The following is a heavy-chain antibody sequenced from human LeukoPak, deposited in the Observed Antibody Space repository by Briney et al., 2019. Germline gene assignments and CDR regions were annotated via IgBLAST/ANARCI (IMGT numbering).Heavy chain of an antibody. D-gene: IGHD4-23*01. V-gene: IGHV1-18*01. J-gene: IGHJ5*02. CDR2: ISAYSGNT. Sequence: ASVKVSCTGSGYTFTSYGINWVRQAPGQGLEWMGWISAYSGNTNYAQKLQGRVTMTTDTSTSTAYMELRSLTSDDTAVYYCARYYGGNKNPYWFDPWGQGTLVTVSS. CDR1: GYTFTSYG. CDR3: ARYYGGNKNPYWFDP.